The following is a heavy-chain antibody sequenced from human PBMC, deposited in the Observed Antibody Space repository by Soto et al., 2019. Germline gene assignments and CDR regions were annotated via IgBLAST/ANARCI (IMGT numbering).Heavy chain of an antibody. J-gene: IGHJ6*02. CDR2: IYSGGST. V-gene: IGHV3-53*01. CDR1: GFTVSSNY. D-gene: IGHD6-6*01. Sequence: GGSLRLSCAASGFTVSSNYMSWVRQAPGKGLEWVSVIYSGGSTYYADSVKGRFTISRDNSKNTLYLQMNSLRAEDTAVYYCASRSSSLYYYGMDVWGQGTTVTVSS. CDR3: ASRSSSLYYYGMDV.